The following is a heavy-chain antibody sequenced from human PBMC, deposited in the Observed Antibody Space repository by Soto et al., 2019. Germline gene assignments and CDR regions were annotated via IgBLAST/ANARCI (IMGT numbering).Heavy chain of an antibody. CDR1: GYTFTSYG. D-gene: IGHD6-19*01. J-gene: IGHJ4*02. CDR2: ISAYNGNT. Sequence: ASVKVSCKASGYTFTSYGISWVRQAPGQGLEWMGWISAYNGNTNYAQKLQGRVTMTTDTSTSTAYMELRSLRSDDTAVYYCARDLGLEVAGNVGYWGQGTLVTVSS. V-gene: IGHV1-18*01. CDR3: ARDLGLEVAGNVGY.